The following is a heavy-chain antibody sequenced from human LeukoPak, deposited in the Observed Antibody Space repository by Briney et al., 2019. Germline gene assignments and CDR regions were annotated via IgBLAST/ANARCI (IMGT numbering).Heavy chain of an antibody. Sequence: GGSLTLSCAASGFAFSSYAMSWVRQAPGKGLEWVSAISRSADITYYADSVKGRFTISRDISKNTLFLQMNSLRAEDTAVYYCAKEEVPNDFWGQGTLVTVSS. D-gene: IGHD1-1*01. J-gene: IGHJ4*02. CDR3: AKEEVPNDF. V-gene: IGHV3-23*01. CDR1: GFAFSSYA. CDR2: ISRSADIT.